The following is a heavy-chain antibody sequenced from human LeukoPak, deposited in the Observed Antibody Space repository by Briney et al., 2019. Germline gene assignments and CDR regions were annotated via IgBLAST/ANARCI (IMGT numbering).Heavy chain of an antibody. CDR1: GYTFTSYY. CDR3: ARLMTTVTDIDY. V-gene: IGHV1-46*01. D-gene: IGHD4-17*01. J-gene: IGHJ4*02. Sequence: GASVKVSCKASGYTFTSYYMHWVRQAPGQGLEWMGIINPSGGSTSYAQKFQGRVTMTRDMSTSTVYMELSSLRSEDTAVYYCARLMTTVTDIDYWGQGTLVTVSS. CDR2: INPSGGST.